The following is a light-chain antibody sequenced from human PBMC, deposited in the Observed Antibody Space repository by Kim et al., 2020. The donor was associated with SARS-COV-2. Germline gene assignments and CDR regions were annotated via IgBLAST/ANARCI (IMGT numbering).Light chain of an antibody. CDR1: QSISSW. CDR3: QQYDSFSWT. J-gene: IGKJ1*01. V-gene: IGKV1-5*03. Sequence: ASVGDRVTITCRASQSISSWLAWYQQKPGKAPKLLIYKASTLESGVPSRISGSGSGTEFTLTISRLQPDDFATYYCQQYDSFSWTFGQGTKVDIK. CDR2: KAS.